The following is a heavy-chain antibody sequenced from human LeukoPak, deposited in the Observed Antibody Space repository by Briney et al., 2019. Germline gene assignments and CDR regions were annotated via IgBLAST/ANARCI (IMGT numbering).Heavy chain of an antibody. D-gene: IGHD2-2*01. Sequence: PGGSLRLSCAASGFTFSTHWMSWVRQAPGKGLEGVANIKPDGSEKYYVDSVKGRFTISRDNVKNSLYLQMNSLRAEDTAVYYCARIPAVIDYFDYWGQGALVTVS. CDR2: IKPDGSEK. CDR1: GFTFSTHW. J-gene: IGHJ4*02. V-gene: IGHV3-7*03. CDR3: ARIPAVIDYFDY.